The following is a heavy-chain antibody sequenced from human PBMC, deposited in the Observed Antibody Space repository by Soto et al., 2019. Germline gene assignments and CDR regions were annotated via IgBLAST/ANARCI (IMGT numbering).Heavy chain of an antibody. D-gene: IGHD3-22*01. V-gene: IGHV1-18*01. CDR1: GYSFAPSG. J-gene: IGHJ4*02. Sequence: QVKLVKPGTKVKKPGASIKVSCKASGYSFAPSGLSWVRQAPGQGLEWMGWISVYNGNTNYDQNLQDRVTMTTDTSTNTAYLEVRNLRSGDTAVYYCARAGQYYDASGYANWGQGTLVTVSS. CDR3: ARAGQYYDASGYAN. CDR2: ISVYNGNT.